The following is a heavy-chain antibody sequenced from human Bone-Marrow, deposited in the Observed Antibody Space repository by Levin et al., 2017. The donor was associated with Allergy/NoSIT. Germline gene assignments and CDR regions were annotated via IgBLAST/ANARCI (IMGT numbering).Heavy chain of an antibody. CDR1: GFTFDDYA. J-gene: IGHJ3*02. CDR3: AKDRGAITTGAFDI. Sequence: PGGSLRLSCAASGFTFDDYAIHWFRQAPGKGLEWVSGISWNSAGIGYADSVNGRLTISRDNAKNSVYLQMNSLRLEDTALYYCAKDRGAITTGAFDIWGQGTMVTVSS. CDR2: ISWNSAGI. D-gene: IGHD3-3*01. V-gene: IGHV3-9*01.